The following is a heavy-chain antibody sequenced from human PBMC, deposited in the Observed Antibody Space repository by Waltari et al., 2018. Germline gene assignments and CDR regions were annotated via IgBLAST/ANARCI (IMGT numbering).Heavy chain of an antibody. V-gene: IGHV4-34*01. D-gene: IGHD3-3*01. CDR3: ARGRYDFWGGPNQYFQH. Sequence: QVQLQQWGAGLLKPSETLSLTCAVHGGSFSGYYWSWIRQPPRKGLEWIGEINHSGSTNYNPSLKSRVTISVDTSKNQFSLKLSSVTAADTAVYYCARGRYDFWGGPNQYFQHWGQGTLVTVSS. CDR1: GGSFSGYY. J-gene: IGHJ1*01. CDR2: INHSGST.